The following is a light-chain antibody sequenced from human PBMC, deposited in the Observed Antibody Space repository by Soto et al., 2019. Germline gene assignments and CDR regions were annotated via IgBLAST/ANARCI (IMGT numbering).Light chain of an antibody. CDR1: SSDVGAYKH. CDR2: EVS. Sequence: QSALTQPASVSGSPGQSITISCTGTSSDVGAYKHVSWYQQHPDKAPKLMIFEVSDRPSGVSNRFSGSNSGNTASLTISGLQAEDEADYFCSSYTSNSTLVFGGGTKVTVL. CDR3: SSYTSNSTLV. V-gene: IGLV2-14*01. J-gene: IGLJ3*02.